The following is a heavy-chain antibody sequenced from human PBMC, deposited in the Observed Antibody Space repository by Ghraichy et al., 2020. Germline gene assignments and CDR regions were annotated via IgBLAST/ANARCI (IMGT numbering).Heavy chain of an antibody. J-gene: IGHJ3*02. V-gene: IGHV3-15*07. D-gene: IGHD2-8*01. CDR3: TRVIGHCTNYICCDAFAI. CDR2: IKDKADGGTT. CDR1: GFSFNIAW. Sequence: GGSLRLSCAASGFSFNIAWMYWVRQAPGKGLEWVGRIKDKADGGTTDYAAPVKGRFTISRDDSKNTLYLQMNSLKTEDTAMYYCTRVIGHCTNYICCDAFAIWGQGTMVTVSS.